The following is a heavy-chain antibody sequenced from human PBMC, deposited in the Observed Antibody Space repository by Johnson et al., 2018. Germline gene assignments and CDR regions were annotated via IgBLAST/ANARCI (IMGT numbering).Heavy chain of an antibody. D-gene: IGHD5-18*01. Sequence: QVQLVQSGGGLVKPGGSLRLSCAASGFSFRDNYMSWIRQAPGKGLEGVSYISSSGGTRYYADSVKGRFTISRDNAKNALYLQMNTLRAEDTAVYYFARDLGYRDALDRWGQGTMVTVSS. CDR1: GFSFRDNY. V-gene: IGHV3-11*04. J-gene: IGHJ3*02. CDR3: ARDLGYRDALDR. CDR2: ISSSGGTR.